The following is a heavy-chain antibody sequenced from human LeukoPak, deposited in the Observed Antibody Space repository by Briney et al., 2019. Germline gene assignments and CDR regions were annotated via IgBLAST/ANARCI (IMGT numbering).Heavy chain of an antibody. D-gene: IGHD2-15*01. CDR1: GFTFSNYA. V-gene: IGHV3-23*01. CDR3: ARGTLDHCSGASCYPLDS. CDR2: VTGSGGDT. J-gene: IGHJ5*01. Sequence: PGGSLRLSCAASGFTFSNYAMSGVRQTPGRGLEGVSVVTGSGGDTYYTGSVNGRFTISRDNSKNTLYLQMNSLRAEDTAVYYCARGTLDHCSGASCYPLDSWGQGTLVTVSS.